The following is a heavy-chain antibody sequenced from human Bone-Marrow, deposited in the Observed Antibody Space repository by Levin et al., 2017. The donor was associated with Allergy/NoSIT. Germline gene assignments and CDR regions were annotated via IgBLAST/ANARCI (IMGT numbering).Heavy chain of an antibody. D-gene: IGHD3-10*01. Sequence: ASVKVSCKVSGYTLTELSMHWVRQAPGKGLEWMGGFDPEDGETIYAQKFQGRVTMTEDTSTDTAYMELSSLRSEDTAVYYCAQNTQHHDDGSGRNNWFDPWGQGTLVTVSS. CDR2: FDPEDGET. J-gene: IGHJ5*02. V-gene: IGHV1-24*01. CDR1: GYTLTELS. CDR3: AQNTQHHDDGSGRNNWFDP.